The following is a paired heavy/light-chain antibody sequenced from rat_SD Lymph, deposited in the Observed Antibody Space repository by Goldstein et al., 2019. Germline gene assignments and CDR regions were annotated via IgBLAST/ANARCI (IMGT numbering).Light chain of an antibody. Sequence: DIVLTQSPTTMAASPGEKVTLTCRASSSVSYMNWYQQKPGASPKLWIYGTSKLASGVPNRFSGSGSGTSYSLIISSMETEDIATYYCQQCCSTPNTFGAGTKLELK. V-gene: IGKV4S2*01. CDR3: QQCCSTPNT. CDR1: SSVSY. CDR2: GTS. J-gene: IGKJ2-1*01.
Heavy chain of an antibody. V-gene: IGHV5S10*01. CDR2: IIYDGSRT. CDR3: ATPFGTVPHGY. Sequence: EVQLVESGGGLVQPGRSLKLSCAASGFTFSDYNMAWVRQAPKKGLEWVATIIYDGSRTYYRDSVKGRFTISRDNAKSTLYLQMDSLRSEDTATYYCATPFGTVPHGYWGQGVMVTVSS. CDR1: GFTFSDYN. D-gene: IGHD1-1*01. J-gene: IGHJ2*01.